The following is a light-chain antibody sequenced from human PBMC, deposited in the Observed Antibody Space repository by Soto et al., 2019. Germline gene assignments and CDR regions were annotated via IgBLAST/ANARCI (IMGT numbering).Light chain of an antibody. CDR3: QQFGGSHLYS. V-gene: IGKV3-20*01. CDR2: GAS. Sequence: EIVLTQSPGTLSLSPGERATLSCRASQSVSSDYLAWYQQKPGQAPRLLIYGASSGATGIPDRFSGSGSGTVFTLTTSRLEPEDFAVYYCQQFGGSHLYSFGQGTKLEIK. J-gene: IGKJ2*01. CDR1: QSVSSDY.